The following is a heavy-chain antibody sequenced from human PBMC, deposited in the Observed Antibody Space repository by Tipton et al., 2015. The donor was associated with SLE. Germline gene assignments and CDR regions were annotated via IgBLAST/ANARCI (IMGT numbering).Heavy chain of an antibody. CDR3: VRPGSSGSNVPYVFDL. J-gene: IGHJ3*01. CDR1: GYRFPSYW. V-gene: IGHV5-51*03. CDR2: IYPADSDI. Sequence: QLVQSGPEVKKPGESLKISCKGSGYRFPSYWIGWVRQMPGKGLEWMGIIYPADSDIRYSPSFQGQVTISADKSITTAYLQWSSLKASDSAIYYCVRPGSSGSNVPYVFDLWGQGTIVTVSS. D-gene: IGHD3-10*01.